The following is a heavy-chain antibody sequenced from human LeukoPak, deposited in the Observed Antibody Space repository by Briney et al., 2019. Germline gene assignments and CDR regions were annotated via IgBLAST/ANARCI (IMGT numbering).Heavy chain of an antibody. V-gene: IGHV3-30*18. CDR1: GFTFSGYG. Sequence: GGSLRLSCAASGFTFSGYGMHWVRQAPGKGLEWVAVISYDGSNKYYADSVKGRFTISRDNSKNTLYLQMNSLRAEDTAVYYCAKDSLIYDFWSGPDYWGQGTLVTVSS. D-gene: IGHD3-3*01. CDR3: AKDSLIYDFWSGPDY. CDR2: ISYDGSNK. J-gene: IGHJ4*02.